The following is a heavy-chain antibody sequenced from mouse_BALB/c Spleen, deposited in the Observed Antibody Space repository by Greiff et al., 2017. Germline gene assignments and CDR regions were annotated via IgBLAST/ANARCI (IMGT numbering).Heavy chain of an antibody. D-gene: IGHD2-1*01. CDR2: ISSGGST. J-gene: IGHJ2*01. Sequence: EVMLVESGGGLVKPGGSLKLSCAASGFTFSSYAMSWVRQTPEKRLEWVASISSGGSTYYPDSVKGRFTISRDNARNILYLQMSSLRSEDTAMYYCARGRYYDFDYWGQGTTLTVSS. CDR1: GFTFSSYA. CDR3: ARGRYYDFDY. V-gene: IGHV5-6-5*01.